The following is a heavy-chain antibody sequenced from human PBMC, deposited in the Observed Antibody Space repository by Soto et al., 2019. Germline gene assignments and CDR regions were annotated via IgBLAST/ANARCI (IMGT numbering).Heavy chain of an antibody. CDR3: AKSPNFYCSSYHCYKYYFDY. CDR1: GFTFNTFG. J-gene: IGHJ4*02. Sequence: QEHLVVSGGGVVLPGRSLRLSCAASGFTFNTFGMHWVRQDPGKGLEWVAVISYDGSDKYYSDSVRGRFTISRDNSMNTLYLQMNSLRTEDTAVYYCAKSPNFYCSSYHCYKYYFDYWGQGTLVTVSS. CDR2: ISYDGSDK. V-gene: IGHV3-30*18. D-gene: IGHD2-2*01.